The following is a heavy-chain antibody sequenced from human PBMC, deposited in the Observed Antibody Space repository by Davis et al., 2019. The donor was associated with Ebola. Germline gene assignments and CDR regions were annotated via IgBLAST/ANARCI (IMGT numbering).Heavy chain of an antibody. D-gene: IGHD6-13*01. V-gene: IGHV4-34*03. CDR2: INHSGST. CDR1: GVSFSGYY. CDR3: STSSSLWYFDL. Sequence: SETLSLTCAVYGVSFSGYYWSWIRQPPGKGLEWIGEINHSGSTNYNPSLKSRVTISVDTSKNQFSLKLSSVTAADTAVYYCSTSSSLWYFDLWGRGTLVTVSS. J-gene: IGHJ2*01.